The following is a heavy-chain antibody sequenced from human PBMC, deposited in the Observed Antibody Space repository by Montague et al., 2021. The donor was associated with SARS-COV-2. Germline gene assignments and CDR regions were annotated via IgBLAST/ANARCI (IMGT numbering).Heavy chain of an antibody. V-gene: IGHV4-61*02. D-gene: IGHD1-26*01. CDR3: ARFGSGTLEFDL. Sequence: TLSLTCTVSGASVSTGIYYWSWIRQPAGKGLEWIGRIRTTGHTDHNSSLESRVFMSVDTSTNQFSLSLTSVTAADTAVYFCARFGSGTLEFDLWGQGTLVTVSS. J-gene: IGHJ4*02. CDR1: GASVSTGIYY. CDR2: IRTTGHT.